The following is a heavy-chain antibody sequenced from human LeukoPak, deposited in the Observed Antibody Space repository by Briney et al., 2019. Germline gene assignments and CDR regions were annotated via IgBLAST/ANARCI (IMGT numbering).Heavy chain of an antibody. CDR3: ARLKAGDGLNDWDNYYDSSGYYYNWFDP. J-gene: IGHJ5*02. Sequence: SETLSLTCTVSGGSISSSSYYWGWIRQPPGKGLEWIGSIYYSGSTYYNPSLKSRVTISVDTSKNQFSLKLSSVTAADTAVYYCARLKAGDGLNDWDNYYDSSGYYYNWFDPWGQGTLVTVSS. D-gene: IGHD3-22*01. CDR2: IYYSGST. CDR1: GGSISSSSYY. V-gene: IGHV4-39*01.